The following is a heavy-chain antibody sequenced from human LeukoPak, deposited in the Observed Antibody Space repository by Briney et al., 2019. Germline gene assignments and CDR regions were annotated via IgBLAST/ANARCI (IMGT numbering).Heavy chain of an antibody. V-gene: IGHV3-23*01. D-gene: IGHD2-2*02. CDR1: GFTFSSYA. J-gene: IGHJ4*02. CDR2: ISGSGGST. Sequence: GGSLRLSCAASGFTFSSYAMSWVRQAPGKGLEWVSAISGSGGSTYYADSVKGRFTISRDNSKNTLYLQMNSLRAEDTAVYYCAGLGYCSSTSCYRGDYWGQGTLVTVS. CDR3: AGLGYCSSTSCYRGDY.